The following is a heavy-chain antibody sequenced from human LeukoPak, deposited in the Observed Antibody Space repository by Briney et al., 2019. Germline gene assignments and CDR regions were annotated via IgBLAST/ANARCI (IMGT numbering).Heavy chain of an antibody. CDR2: INHSGST. V-gene: IGHV4-34*01. J-gene: IGHJ6*02. CDR3: ARGLRIRLTRSGGMDV. D-gene: IGHD3-9*01. Sequence: SETLSLTCAVYGGSFSGYYWSWIRQPPGKGLEWIGEINHSGSTNYNPSLKSRVTISVDTSKNQFSLKLSSVTAADTAVYYCARGLRIRLTRSGGMDVWGQGTMVTASS. CDR1: GGSFSGYY.